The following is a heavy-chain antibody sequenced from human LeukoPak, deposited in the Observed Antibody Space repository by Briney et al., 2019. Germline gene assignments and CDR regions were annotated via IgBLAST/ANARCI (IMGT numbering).Heavy chain of an antibody. Sequence: GSSVKVSCKASGGTFSSYAISWVRQAPGQGLEWMGRIIPIFGIANYAQKFQGRVTITADKSTSTAYMELSSLRSEDTAVYYCAGDEVVVVAATGGGHSWFDPWGQGTLATVSS. J-gene: IGHJ5*02. V-gene: IGHV1-69*04. D-gene: IGHD2-15*01. CDR2: IIPIFGIA. CDR3: AGDEVVVVAATGGGHSWFDP. CDR1: GGTFSSYA.